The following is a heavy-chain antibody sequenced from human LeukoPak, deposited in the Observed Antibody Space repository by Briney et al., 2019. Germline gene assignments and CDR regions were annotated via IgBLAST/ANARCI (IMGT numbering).Heavy chain of an antibody. J-gene: IGHJ4*02. CDR1: GYTFTGYY. CDR3: ARARRRYDILTGFGY. D-gene: IGHD3-9*01. V-gene: IGHV1-2*02. CDR2: INPNSGGT. Sequence: ASVKVPCKASGYTFTGYYMHWVRQAPGQGLEWMGWINPNSGGTNYAQKFQGRVTMTRDTSISTAYMELSRLRSDDTAVYYCARARRRYDILTGFGYWGQGTLVTVSS.